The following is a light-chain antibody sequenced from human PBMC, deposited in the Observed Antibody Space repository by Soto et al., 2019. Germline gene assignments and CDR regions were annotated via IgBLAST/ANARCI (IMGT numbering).Light chain of an antibody. CDR1: QNVYTN. J-gene: IGKJ4*01. CDR3: QQCYTWPVT. V-gene: IGKV3-15*01. CDR2: DAS. Sequence: LVLTQPSLSLHVSPRDTVTFSCRASQNVYTNLAWYQHKRGQAPRLLISDASTGATGIPARFSGSGSGTEFTLTINSLQTEDFAVYYCQQCYTWPVTFGGGTKVDIK.